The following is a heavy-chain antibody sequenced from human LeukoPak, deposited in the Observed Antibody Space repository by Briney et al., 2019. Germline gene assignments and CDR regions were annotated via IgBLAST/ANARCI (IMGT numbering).Heavy chain of an antibody. V-gene: IGHV3-23*01. D-gene: IGHD1-14*01. CDR3: AKPARTDYADY. CDR1: GFTFSSYA. J-gene: IGHJ4*02. Sequence: SGGSLRLSCAASGFTFSSYAMNWVRQAPGKGLEWVSAISGSGDNTYYADSVKGRFTISRDNSKNTLYLQMNSLRADDTAVYYCAKPARTDYADYWGQGTLVTVSS. CDR2: ISGSGDNT.